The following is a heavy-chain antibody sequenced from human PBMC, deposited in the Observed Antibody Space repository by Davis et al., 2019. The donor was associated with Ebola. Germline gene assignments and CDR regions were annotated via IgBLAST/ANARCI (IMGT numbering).Heavy chain of an antibody. D-gene: IGHD4-17*01. V-gene: IGHV1-2*06. J-gene: IGHJ6*04. CDR1: GYTFTGYY. CDR2: INPYSGGT. Sequence: ASVQVSCKASGYTFTGYYMHWVRQPAGQGLEWMGRINPYSGGTNYAQRFQGRVTLTRDTSISTAYMELSRQRSDDTAVYYCARDLTTSFYYYGMDVWGKGTTVTVSS. CDR3: ARDLTTSFYYYGMDV.